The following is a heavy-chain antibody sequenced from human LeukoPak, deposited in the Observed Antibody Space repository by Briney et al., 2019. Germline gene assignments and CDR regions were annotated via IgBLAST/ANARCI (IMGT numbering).Heavy chain of an antibody. CDR2: ISWDCVST. Sequence: GGSLRLSCAASGFTFDQYPMHWFRQVQGKGLEWVSVISWDCVSTYYAHSVKGRCTISRDSSKNSLYLQMNSLRTEDTALYYCAKGRVIYSTQSATDYWGQGTLVTVSS. V-gene: IGHV3-43*01. J-gene: IGHJ4*02. CDR3: AKGRVIYSTQSATDY. CDR1: GFTFDQYP. D-gene: IGHD6-13*01.